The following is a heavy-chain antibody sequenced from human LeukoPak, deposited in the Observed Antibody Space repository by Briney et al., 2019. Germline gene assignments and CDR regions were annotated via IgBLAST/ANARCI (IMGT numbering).Heavy chain of an antibody. V-gene: IGHV3-9*01. CDR2: ISWNSGSI. CDR1: GFTFDDYA. Sequence: GGSPRLSCAASGFTFDDYAMHWVRQAPGEGLEWVSGISWNSGSIGYADSVKGRFTISRDNAKNSLYLQMNSLRAEDTALYYCAKDMVADYYYGMDVWGQGTTVTVSS. CDR3: AKDMVADYYYGMDV. J-gene: IGHJ6*02. D-gene: IGHD2-15*01.